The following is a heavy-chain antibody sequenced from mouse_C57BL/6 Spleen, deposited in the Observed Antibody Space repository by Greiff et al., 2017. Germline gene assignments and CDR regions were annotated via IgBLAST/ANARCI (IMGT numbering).Heavy chain of an antibody. D-gene: IGHD1-1*01. CDR2: IDPSDSET. CDR3: ARGLITTVVATN. Sequence: VQLQQPGAELVRPGSSVKLSCKASGYTFTSYWMHWGKQRPIQGLEWIGNIDPSDSETHYNQKFKNKATLTVDKSSSTAYMQLSSLTSEDSAVYYCARGLITTVVATNWGQGTTLTVSS. V-gene: IGHV1-52*01. J-gene: IGHJ2*01. CDR1: GYTFTSYW.